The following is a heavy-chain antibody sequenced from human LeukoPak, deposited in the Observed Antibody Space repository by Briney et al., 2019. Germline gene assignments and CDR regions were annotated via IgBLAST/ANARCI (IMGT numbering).Heavy chain of an antibody. CDR2: IIPIFGTA. D-gene: IGHD2-2*01. CDR3: ARYCSSTSCTGDY. CDR1: GYTFTGYY. J-gene: IGHJ4*02. V-gene: IGHV1-69*13. Sequence: SVKVSCKASGYTFTGYYMHWVRQAPGQGLEWMGGIIPIFGTANYAQKFQGRVTITADESTSTAYMELSSLRSEDTAVYYCARYCSSTSCTGDYWGQGTLVTVSS.